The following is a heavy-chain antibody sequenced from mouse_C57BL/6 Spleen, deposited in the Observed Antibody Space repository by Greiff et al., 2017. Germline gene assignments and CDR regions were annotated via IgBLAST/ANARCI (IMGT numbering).Heavy chain of an antibody. Sequence: EVQGLESGPELVKPGASVKISCKASGYSFTDYNMNWVKQSNGKSLEWIGVINPNYGTTSYNQKFKVKATLTVDQSSSTAYMQRNRLTSEDSAVYYCARGANYAPFDYWGQGTTLTVSS. CDR3: ARGANYAPFDY. CDR1: GYSFTDYN. J-gene: IGHJ2*01. V-gene: IGHV1-39*01. D-gene: IGHD2-4*01. CDR2: INPNYGTT.